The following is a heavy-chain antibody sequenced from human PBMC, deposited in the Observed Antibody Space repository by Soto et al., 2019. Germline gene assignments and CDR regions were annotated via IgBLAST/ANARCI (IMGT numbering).Heavy chain of an antibody. CDR3: ARDQGVAAAGITWFDP. J-gene: IGHJ5*02. D-gene: IGHD6-13*01. CDR1: GGSMNSYH. V-gene: IGHV4-4*07. Sequence: SETLSLTCAVSGGSMNSYHWSWIRQPAGKGLEWIGHINSSGSTNYNPSLKSRVTMSVDTSKNQFSLRLMSLTAADTAVYYCARDQGVAAAGITWFDPWGQGALVTGAS. CDR2: INSSGST.